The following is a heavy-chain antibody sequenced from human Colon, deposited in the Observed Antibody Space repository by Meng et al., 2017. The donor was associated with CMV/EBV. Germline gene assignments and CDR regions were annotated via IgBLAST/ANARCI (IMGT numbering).Heavy chain of an antibody. J-gene: IGHJ4*02. CDR1: GLIFRKST. CDR3: AGRWI. D-gene: IGHD1-1*01. CDR2: ISGDEREI. Sequence: GESLKISCAASGLIFRKSTMSWLRQVPGKGLGWVADISGDEREIYYVDSVKGRFTVSRDNAKNLVFLQMNSLRVEDTAVYYCAGRWIWGPGTLVTVSS. V-gene: IGHV3-7*01.